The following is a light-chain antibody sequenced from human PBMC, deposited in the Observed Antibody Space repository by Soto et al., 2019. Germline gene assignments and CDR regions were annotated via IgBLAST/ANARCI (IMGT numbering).Light chain of an antibody. J-gene: IGLJ1*01. CDR1: SSDVGGYNY. CDR3: SSYTSSSTLYV. CDR2: DVS. Sequence: QSVLTQPASVSGSPGQSITISCTGTSSDVGGYNYVSWYQQHPGKAPKLMIYDVSSRPSGVSNRFSGSKSGNTASLTISGLQAEEEADYYCSSYTSSSTLYVFGTGTKVTVL. V-gene: IGLV2-14*01.